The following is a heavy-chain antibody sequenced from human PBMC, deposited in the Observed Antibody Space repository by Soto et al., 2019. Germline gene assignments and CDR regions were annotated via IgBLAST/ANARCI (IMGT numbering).Heavy chain of an antibody. D-gene: IGHD3-10*01. CDR1: GGSINNSSFY. CDR2: IYYSGSA. J-gene: IGHJ4*02. Sequence: PSETLSLTCTVSGGSINNSSFYWGWVRQPPGKRLEWIVSIYYSGSAYYNPSLKSRLTISVDTSKNQFSLNLSSVTAADTAVYFCARRPLVRGIIPYYFDSWGQGTLVTVSS. CDR3: ARRPLVRGIIPYYFDS. V-gene: IGHV4-39*01.